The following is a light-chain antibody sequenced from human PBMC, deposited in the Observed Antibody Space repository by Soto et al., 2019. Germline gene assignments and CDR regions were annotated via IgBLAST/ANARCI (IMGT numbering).Light chain of an antibody. CDR2: ENN. Sequence: QSVLTQPPSVSAAPGQKVTISCSGSSSNIGNNYASWYQQLPGTAPKLLIYENNNRPSRIPDRFSGSKSGTSATLGITGLQTGDEADYYCGTWDSSLSVWVFGGGTKVTVL. CDR3: GTWDSSLSVWV. CDR1: SSNIGNNY. J-gene: IGLJ3*02. V-gene: IGLV1-51*02.